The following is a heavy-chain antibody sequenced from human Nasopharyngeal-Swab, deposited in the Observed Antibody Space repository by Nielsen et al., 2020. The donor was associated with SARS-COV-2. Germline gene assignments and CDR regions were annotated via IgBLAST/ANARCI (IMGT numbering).Heavy chain of an antibody. CDR1: AYTFSDYF. D-gene: IGHD2-15*01. Sequence: SVKFSCTTSAYTFSDYFIHWVRQAPGQALEWMGRISPNSGGTNFAQNFRGRVTMTRDASISTAYLELTGLTSDDTAAYYCARSCATVGCPFDPWGQGTLVTVSS. V-gene: IGHV1-2*06. CDR2: ISPNSGGT. J-gene: IGHJ5*02. CDR3: ARSCATVGCPFDP.